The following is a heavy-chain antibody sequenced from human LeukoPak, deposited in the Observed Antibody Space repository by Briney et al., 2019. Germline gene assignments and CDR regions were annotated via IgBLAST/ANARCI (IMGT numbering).Heavy chain of an antibody. D-gene: IGHD2-21*02. V-gene: IGHV3-21*01. CDR1: GFTFSSYS. CDR2: IGSSSYI. J-gene: IGHJ4*02. Sequence: GGSLRLSCAASGFTFSSYSMNWVRQAPGKGLEWVSSIGSSSYIYYADSVKGRFTISRDNAKNSLYLQMNSLRAEDTAVYYCARSKGRHFIVVVTATLDYWGQGTLVTVSS. CDR3: ARSKGRHFIVVVTATLDY.